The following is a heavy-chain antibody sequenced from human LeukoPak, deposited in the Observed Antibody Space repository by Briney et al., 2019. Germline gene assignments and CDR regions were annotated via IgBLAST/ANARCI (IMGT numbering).Heavy chain of an antibody. CDR1: GFTFSSYS. V-gene: IGHV3-21*04. CDR3: ARDNYYDFWSGYYPSYYGMDV. CDR2: ISSSGSTI. J-gene: IGHJ6*02. Sequence: GSLRLSCAASGFTFSSYSMNWVRQAPGKGLGWVSSISSSGSTIYYAGSVKGRFTISRDNAKNSLYLQMNSLRAEDTAVYYCARDNYYDFWSGYYPSYYGMDVWGQGTTVTVSS. D-gene: IGHD3-3*01.